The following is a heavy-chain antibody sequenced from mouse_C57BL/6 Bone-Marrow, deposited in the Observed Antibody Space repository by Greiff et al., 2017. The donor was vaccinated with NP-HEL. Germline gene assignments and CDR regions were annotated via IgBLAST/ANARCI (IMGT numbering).Heavy chain of an antibody. CDR1: GFNIKDDY. CDR2: IDPENGDT. J-gene: IGHJ2*01. CDR3: TTWGRLTGRGPFDY. D-gene: IGHD4-1*01. V-gene: IGHV14-4*01. Sequence: EVQLQQSGAELVRPGASVKLSCTASGFNIKDDYMHWVKQRPEQGLEWIGWIDPENGDTEYASKFQGKATITADTSSNTAYLQLSSLTSEDTAVYYCTTWGRLTGRGPFDYWGQGTTLTVSS.